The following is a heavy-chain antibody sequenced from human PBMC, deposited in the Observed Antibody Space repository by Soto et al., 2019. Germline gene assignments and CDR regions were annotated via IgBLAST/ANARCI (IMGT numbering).Heavy chain of an antibody. CDR2: IYSGGGT. Sequence: PGGSLRLSCAASVFTVSYNYMSWVRQAPGKGLEWVSVIYSGGGTYYADSVRGRFTISRDNSKTTLYLQMNSLRAEDTAVYYCARDYYDSRGRVDVWGQGTTVTVSS. CDR1: VFTVSYNY. CDR3: ARDYYDSRGRVDV. V-gene: IGHV3-53*01. J-gene: IGHJ6*02. D-gene: IGHD3-10*01.